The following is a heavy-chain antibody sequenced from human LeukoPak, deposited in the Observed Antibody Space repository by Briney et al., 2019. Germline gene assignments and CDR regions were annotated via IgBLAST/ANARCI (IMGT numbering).Heavy chain of an antibody. J-gene: IGHJ4*02. CDR2: ISGSGSTT. V-gene: IGHV3-23*01. D-gene: IGHD6-19*01. CDR3: AKGTSTYSSGSLDY. CDR1: GLTFSTYG. Sequence: GGSLRLSCSAPGLTFSTYGMSWVRQAPGKGLQWVISISGSGSTTYYADSVKGRFTISRDNSKNMLYLQMTSLRAEDTAVYYCAKGTSTYSSGSLDYWGRGTLVTVSS.